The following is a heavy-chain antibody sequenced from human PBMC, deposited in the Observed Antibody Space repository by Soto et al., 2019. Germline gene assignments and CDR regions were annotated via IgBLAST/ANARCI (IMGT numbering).Heavy chain of an antibody. J-gene: IGHJ4*02. Sequence: GASVKACCKASGYTFTSYAMHWVRQDPGQRLEWMGWINAGNGNTKYSQKFQGRVTITRDTSASTAYMEMNSLRAEDTAVYYCARESEDLTSNFDYWGQGTLVTVSS. CDR3: ARESEDLTSNFDY. CDR1: GYTFTSYA. CDR2: INAGNGNT. V-gene: IGHV1-3*01.